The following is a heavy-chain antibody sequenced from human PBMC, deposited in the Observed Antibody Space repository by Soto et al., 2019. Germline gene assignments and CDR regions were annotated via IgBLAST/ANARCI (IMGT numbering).Heavy chain of an antibody. D-gene: IGHD6-19*01. J-gene: IGHJ6*03. CDR2: ISGSGGST. V-gene: IGHV3-23*01. CDR3: AKDLRGIAVAGTLTGYYYYMDV. Sequence: GGSLRLSCAASGFTFSSYAMSWVRQAPGKGLEWVSAISGSGGSTYYADSVKGRFTISRDNSKNTLYLQMNSLRAEDTAVYYCAKDLRGIAVAGTLTGYYYYMDVWGKGTTVTVSS. CDR1: GFTFSSYA.